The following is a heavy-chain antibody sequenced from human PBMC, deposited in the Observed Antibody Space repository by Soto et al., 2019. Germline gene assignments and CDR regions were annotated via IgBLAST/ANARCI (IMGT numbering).Heavy chain of an antibody. CDR1: GFTFSSYA. V-gene: IGHV3-30-3*01. CDR3: ASSGPQDQSAVAGPFDY. J-gene: IGHJ4*02. CDR2: ISYDGSNK. D-gene: IGHD6-19*01. Sequence: QVQLVESGGGVVQPGRSLRLSCAASGFTFSSYAMHWVRQAPGKGLEWVAVISYDGSNKYYADSVKGRFTISRDNSKNTLYLQMNSLRAEDTAVYYCASSGPQDQSAVAGPFDYWGQGTLVTVSS.